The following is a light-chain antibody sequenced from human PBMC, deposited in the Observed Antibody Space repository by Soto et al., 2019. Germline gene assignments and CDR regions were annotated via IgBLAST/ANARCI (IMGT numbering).Light chain of an antibody. V-gene: IGKV1-12*01. J-gene: IGKJ3*01. CDR3: QQDITFPFT. Sequence: DIQMTQSPSSVSASVGDRVTITCRASQDISSWLAWYQQKPGKAPVLLIYEASRLQSGVPSRFSGRGSGTDFTLTINSLQPEDFGTYYCQQDITFPFTFCPGTKVDV. CDR2: EAS. CDR1: QDISSW.